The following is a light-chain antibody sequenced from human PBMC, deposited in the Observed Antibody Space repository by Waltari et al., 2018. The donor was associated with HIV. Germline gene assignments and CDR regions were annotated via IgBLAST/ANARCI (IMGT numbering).Light chain of an antibody. CDR3: ASYTTTSARV. Sequence: QSALTQPASVSGSPGQSVTISCTGTSSDVGAYNYVSWFQQHPGKAPKLMIYEVSNRPAGVPNRFAGSKSGNTASRTISGLQAEDEGDYSCASYTTTSARVFGGGTRLTVL. CDR2: EVS. J-gene: IGLJ3*02. V-gene: IGLV2-14*01. CDR1: SSDVGAYNY.